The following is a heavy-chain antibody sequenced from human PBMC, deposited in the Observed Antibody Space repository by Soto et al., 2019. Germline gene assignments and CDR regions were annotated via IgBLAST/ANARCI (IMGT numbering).Heavy chain of an antibody. CDR3: ARESGYDHTYYYGMDV. V-gene: IGHV1-3*01. D-gene: IGHD5-12*01. J-gene: IGHJ6*02. Sequence: ASVKVSCKASGYTFTSYAMHWVRQAPGQRLEWMGWINAGNGNTKYSQKFQGRVTITRDTSASTAYMELSSLRSEDTAVYYCARESGYDHTYYYGMDVWGQGTTVTVSS. CDR1: GYTFTSYA. CDR2: INAGNGNT.